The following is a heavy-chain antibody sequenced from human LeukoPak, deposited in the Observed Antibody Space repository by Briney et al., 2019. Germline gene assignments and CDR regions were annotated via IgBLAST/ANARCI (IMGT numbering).Heavy chain of an antibody. D-gene: IGHD3-22*01. Sequence: GGSLRLSCAASGFSLSNAWMSWVRQAPGKGLEWVGRIKSKSAGGTIEYGAPVKGRFTISRDDSENMLYLQMSSLKTEDTAVYYCTTYDRSGYYSDYWGQGTLVTVSS. V-gene: IGHV3-15*01. CDR2: IKSKSAGGTI. CDR1: GFSLSNAW. J-gene: IGHJ4*02. CDR3: TTYDRSGYYSDY.